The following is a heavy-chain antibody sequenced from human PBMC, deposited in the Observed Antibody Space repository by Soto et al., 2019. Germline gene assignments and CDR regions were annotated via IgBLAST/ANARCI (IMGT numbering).Heavy chain of an antibody. CDR3: ARVVKAGDYGDYGRYYFDY. V-gene: IGHV1-18*04. CDR2: ISAYSGNT. J-gene: IGHJ4*01. Sequence: QVQLVQSGAEVKKPGASVKVSCKASGYTFTTYGITWVRQAPGQGLEWMGWISAYSGNTNYAQKHTARLTVTTDTSTNTSSMDLRSLRYDDTAVYYCARVVKAGDYGDYGRYYFDYWGHGTLVTVSS. CDR1: GYTFTTYG. D-gene: IGHD4-17*01.